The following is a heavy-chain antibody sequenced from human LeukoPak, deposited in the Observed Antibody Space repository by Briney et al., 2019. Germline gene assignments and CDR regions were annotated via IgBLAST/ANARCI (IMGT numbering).Heavy chain of an antibody. CDR2: IRYDGSNK. CDR1: GFTFSSYG. Sequence: GGSLRLSCEASGFTFSSYGMHWVRQAPGKGLEWVAFIRYDGSNKYYADSVKGRFTISRDNSKNTLYLQMNSLRAEDTAVYYCARELGWDSSEGRDYWGQGSLVTVSS. J-gene: IGHJ4*02. V-gene: IGHV3-30*02. CDR3: ARELGWDSSEGRDY. D-gene: IGHD6-19*01.